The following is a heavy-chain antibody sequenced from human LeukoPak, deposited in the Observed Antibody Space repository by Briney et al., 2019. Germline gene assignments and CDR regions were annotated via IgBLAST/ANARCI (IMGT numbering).Heavy chain of an antibody. Sequence: ASVKVSYKASGYTFTGYYMHWVRQAPGQGLEWMGWINPNSGGTNYAQKFQGRVTMTRDTSISTAYMELSRLRSDDTAVYYCARDRRCSSTSCYVSDYWGQGTLVTVSS. D-gene: IGHD2-2*01. CDR3: ARDRRCSSTSCYVSDY. CDR2: INPNSGGT. V-gene: IGHV1-2*02. J-gene: IGHJ4*02. CDR1: GYTFTGYY.